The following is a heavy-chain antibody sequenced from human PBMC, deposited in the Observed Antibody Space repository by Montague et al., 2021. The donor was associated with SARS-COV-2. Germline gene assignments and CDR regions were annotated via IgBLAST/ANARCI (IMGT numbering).Heavy chain of an antibody. V-gene: IGHV4-34*01. CDR2: INHRGTS. D-gene: IGHD3-22*01. J-gene: IGHJ4*02. Sequence: SETLSLTYAVYGGSFSDYFWTWIRQPPGKGLEWIKEINHRGTSNYNPSLKSRVSISVDTSKNQFSLYLGSATAADTAVYYCARGRQHFNMIVVVMTGGEYYFDYWGQGTLVTVSS. CDR1: GGSFSDYF. CDR3: ARGRQHFNMIVVVMTGGEYYFDY.